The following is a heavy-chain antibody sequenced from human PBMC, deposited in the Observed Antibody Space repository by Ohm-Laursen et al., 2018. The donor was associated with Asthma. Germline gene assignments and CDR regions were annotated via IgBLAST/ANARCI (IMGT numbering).Heavy chain of an antibody. Sequence: DSVKGRFTISRDNSKNSLYLQMNSLRAEDTALYYCAKDTVAVAGNGESYFDYWGQGTLVTVSS. V-gene: IGHV3-9*01. CDR3: AKDTVAVAGNGESYFDY. D-gene: IGHD6-19*01. J-gene: IGHJ4*02.